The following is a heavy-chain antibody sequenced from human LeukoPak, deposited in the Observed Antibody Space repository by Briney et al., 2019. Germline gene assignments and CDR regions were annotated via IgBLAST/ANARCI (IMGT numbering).Heavy chain of an antibody. CDR1: GGSISSYY. CDR2: INHSGST. J-gene: IGHJ6*03. D-gene: IGHD3-9*01. Sequence: SETLSLTCTVSGGSISSYYWSWIRQPPGKGLEWIGEINHSGSTNYNPSLKSRVTISVDTSKNQFSLKLSSVTAADTAVYYCARYRVLTGYRHYYYYMDVWGKGTTVTISS. V-gene: IGHV4-34*01. CDR3: ARYRVLTGYRHYYYYMDV.